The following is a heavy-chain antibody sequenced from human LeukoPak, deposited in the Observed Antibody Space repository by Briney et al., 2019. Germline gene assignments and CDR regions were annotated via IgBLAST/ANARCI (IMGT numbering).Heavy chain of an antibody. D-gene: IGHD6-19*01. Sequence: SQTLSLTCTVSGDPIRSDSYYWNWLRQPPGKGLEWIGRIYASGSTNYNPSLKSRVTISLDTSRNRFSLNLSSVTATDTPVYFCARDRSSGWLNWFDPWGQGTLVTVSP. CDR3: ARDRSSGWLNWFDP. V-gene: IGHV4-61*02. CDR1: GDPIRSDSYY. J-gene: IGHJ5*02. CDR2: IYASGST.